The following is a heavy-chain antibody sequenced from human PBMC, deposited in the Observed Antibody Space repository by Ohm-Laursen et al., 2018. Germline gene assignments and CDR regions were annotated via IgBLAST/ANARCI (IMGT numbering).Heavy chain of an antibody. CDR1: GFTFSSDT. Sequence: SLRLSCAASGFTFSSDTMSWVRQAPGKGLEWVSSISNNGAGTYYADSVKGRFTISRDNSKNTLYLQMNSLRAEDTAVYYCAKSRSWFGEFYFDYWGQGTLVTVSS. D-gene: IGHD3-10*01. V-gene: IGHV3-23*01. CDR3: AKSRSWFGEFYFDY. J-gene: IGHJ4*02. CDR2: ISNNGAGT.